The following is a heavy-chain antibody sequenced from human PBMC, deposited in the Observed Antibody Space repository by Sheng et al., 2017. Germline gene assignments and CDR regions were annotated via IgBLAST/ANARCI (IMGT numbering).Heavy chain of an antibody. V-gene: IGHV4-38-2*02. CDR1: GYSISSGYY. Sequence: QVQLQESGPGLVKPSETLSLTCTVSGYSISSGYYWCWIRQPPGKGLEWIGSIYHSGSTYYNPSLKSRVTISVDTSKNQFSLKLSSVTAADTAVYYCARDRGYYDSSGYYFDYWGQGTLVTVSS. J-gene: IGHJ4*02. D-gene: IGHD3-22*01. CDR2: IYHSGST. CDR3: ARDRGYYDSSGYYFDY.